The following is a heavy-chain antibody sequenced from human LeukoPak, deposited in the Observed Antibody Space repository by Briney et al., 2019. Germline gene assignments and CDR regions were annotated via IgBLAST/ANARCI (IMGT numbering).Heavy chain of an antibody. Sequence: ASVKVSCKASGYTFTGYYMRWVRQAPGQGLEWMGWINPNSGGTNYAQKFQGRVTMTRDTSISTAYMELSRLRSDDTAVYYCARSRITMVRGTDSSLGYWGQGTLVTVSS. CDR3: ARSRITMVRGTDSSLGY. CDR1: GYTFTGYY. D-gene: IGHD3-10*01. CDR2: INPNSGGT. J-gene: IGHJ4*02. V-gene: IGHV1-2*02.